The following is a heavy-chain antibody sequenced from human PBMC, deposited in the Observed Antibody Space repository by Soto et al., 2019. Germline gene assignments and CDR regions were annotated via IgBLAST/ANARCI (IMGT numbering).Heavy chain of an antibody. V-gene: IGHV3-23*01. CDR1: GFPFSSYA. Sequence: LRLSCAASGFPFSSYAMSWVLEDTGTGLEWVSATSGSGGRTYDAESAQARFTISRENPNTSLYLQMNSLRADDTAVYYCTSDQWQWLVQYYFDDWGQVTTVTVSS. J-gene: IGHJ4*01. CDR3: TSDQWQWLVQYYFDD. CDR2: TSGSGGRT. D-gene: IGHD6-19*01.